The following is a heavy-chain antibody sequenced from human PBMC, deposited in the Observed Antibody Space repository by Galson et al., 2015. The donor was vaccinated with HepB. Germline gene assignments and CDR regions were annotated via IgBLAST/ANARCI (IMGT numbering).Heavy chain of an antibody. CDR1: GFSLRTTGVG. CDR2: IYWSDDK. V-gene: IGHV2-5*01. CDR3: ARSLGLVGPNFDN. D-gene: IGHD2-8*02. Sequence: PALVKPTQTLTLICTFFGFSLRTTGVGVGWVRQSPGKALEWLALIYWSDDKRYSPSLRSRLTITKDTSKNQVVLTMTNLDPMDTATYYCARSLGLVGPNFDNWGQGTLVTVSS. J-gene: IGHJ4*02.